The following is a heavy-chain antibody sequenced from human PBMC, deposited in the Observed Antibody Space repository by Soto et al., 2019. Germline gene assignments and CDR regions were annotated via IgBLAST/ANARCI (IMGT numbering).Heavy chain of an antibody. CDR2: ISGSGGST. CDR1: GFTFSSYA. J-gene: IGHJ4*02. Sequence: EVQLLESGGGLVQPGGSLRLSSAASGFTFSSYAMSWVRQAPGKGLEWVSGISGSGGSTYYADSVKGRFTISRDNSKTRLDLQMISLRAEDTAVYYCAKVEAAAGSKYWGQGTLVTVSS. CDR3: AKVEAAAGSKY. V-gene: IGHV3-23*01. D-gene: IGHD6-13*01.